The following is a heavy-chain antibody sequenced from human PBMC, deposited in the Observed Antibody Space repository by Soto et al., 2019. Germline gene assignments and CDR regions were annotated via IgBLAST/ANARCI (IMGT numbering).Heavy chain of an antibody. CDR3: ARGAHISGVTRCFDP. CDR2: INHYGTT. CDR1: GESLSDHY. D-gene: IGHD1-20*01. J-gene: IGHJ5*02. V-gene: IGHV4-34*01. Sequence: QVQLQQWGAGLLKPSKTLSLICAVSGESLSDHYWSWIRQSPGKGLEWIGDINHYGTTNYNPSLKSRVTISADTSKNQFFLRLASVTAADTAIYYCARGAHISGVTRCFDPWGQGTLVTVSS.